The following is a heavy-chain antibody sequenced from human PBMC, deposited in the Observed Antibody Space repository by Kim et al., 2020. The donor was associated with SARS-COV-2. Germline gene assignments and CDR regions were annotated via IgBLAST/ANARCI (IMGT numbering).Heavy chain of an antibody. Sequence: GGSLRLSCVASGFTFSGYWMHWVRQAPGKGLVWVSRINPDGSATNNADSVKGRFTISRDNTKNTLYLQMNSLRAEDTAVYYCASQLSHSPLADSWGQGTLVTVSS. CDR1: GFTFSGYW. V-gene: IGHV3-74*01. CDR3: ASQLSHSPLADS. J-gene: IGHJ4*02. CDR2: INPDGSAT. D-gene: IGHD5-18*01.